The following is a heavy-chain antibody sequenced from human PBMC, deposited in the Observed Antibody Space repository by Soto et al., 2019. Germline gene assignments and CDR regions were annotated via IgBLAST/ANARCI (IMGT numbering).Heavy chain of an antibody. CDR2: ISYNGHSK. V-gene: IGHV3-30*18. Sequence: PGGSLRLSCAASGFTFTTYGFHWVRQTPGKGLEWVAIISYNGHSKYYVDSVKGRFTISRDNSKNTVYLQMNGLRVEDTAVYYCAKNQDPCFSNSLWAMDVWGQGTRRTVS. CDR1: GFTFTTYG. CDR3: AKNQDPCFSNSLWAMDV. D-gene: IGHD3-3*02. J-gene: IGHJ6*02.